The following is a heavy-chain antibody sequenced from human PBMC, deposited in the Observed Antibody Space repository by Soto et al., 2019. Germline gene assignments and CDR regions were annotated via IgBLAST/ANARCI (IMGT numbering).Heavy chain of an antibody. Sequence: EVQLVESGGGLVQPGGSLRLSCAASGFTFSDHYMDWVRQAPGKGLEWVGRIRNEPKGYTTEYAASVKGRFTFSRYDSENSLYLQMNNLKTEDTAVYYCVRNLAAGGTFYFDYWGQGALVTVSS. CDR3: VRNLAAGGTFYFDY. D-gene: IGHD6-13*01. CDR1: GFTFSDHY. J-gene: IGHJ4*02. V-gene: IGHV3-72*01. CDR2: IRNEPKGYTT.